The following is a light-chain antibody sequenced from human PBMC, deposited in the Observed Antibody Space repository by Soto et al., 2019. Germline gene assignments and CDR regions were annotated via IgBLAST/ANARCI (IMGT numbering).Light chain of an antibody. Sequence: DIQMSQSKSSLSASVGDRFTITCRASQSISSYLNWYQQKPGKAPKLLIYAASSLQSGVPSRFSGSGSGTDFTLTISSLQPEDFATYYCQQCYSTPITFCEVTRLET. CDR2: AAS. J-gene: IGKJ5*01. CDR1: QSISSY. CDR3: QQCYSTPIT. V-gene: IGKV1-39*01.